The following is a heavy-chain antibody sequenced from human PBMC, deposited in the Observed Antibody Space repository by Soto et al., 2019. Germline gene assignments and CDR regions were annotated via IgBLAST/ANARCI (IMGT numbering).Heavy chain of an antibody. CDR3: AKEKTYCSSTSCYDFTYYFDY. Sequence: GGSLRLSCAASGFTFSSYGMHWVRQAPGKGLEWVAVISYDGSNKYYADSVKGRFTISRDNSKNTLYLQMNSLRAEDTAVYYCAKEKTYCSSTSCYDFTYYFDYWGQGTLVTVSS. V-gene: IGHV3-30*18. CDR2: ISYDGSNK. CDR1: GFTFSSYG. D-gene: IGHD2-2*01. J-gene: IGHJ4*02.